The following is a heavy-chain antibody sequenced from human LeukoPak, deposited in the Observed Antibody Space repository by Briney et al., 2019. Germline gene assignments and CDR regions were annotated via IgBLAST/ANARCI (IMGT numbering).Heavy chain of an antibody. CDR3: ARAYRSHNSDYYNFDY. CDR2: IYPGDSDT. Sequence: GESLKISCKGSGYNFTNNWIGWVRQMPGKGLEWMGIIYPGDSDTRYSPSFQGQVTISADKSISTAYLQWISLKASDTAIYYCARAYRSHNSDYYNFDYWGQGTLVTVSS. V-gene: IGHV5-51*01. J-gene: IGHJ4*02. CDR1: GYNFTNNW. D-gene: IGHD2-21*02.